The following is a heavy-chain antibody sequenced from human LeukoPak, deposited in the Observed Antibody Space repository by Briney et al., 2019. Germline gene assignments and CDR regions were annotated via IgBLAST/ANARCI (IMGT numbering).Heavy chain of an antibody. CDR3: ARPLGGYFDY. V-gene: IGHV3-48*04. J-gene: IGHJ4*02. Sequence: GGSLRLSCAASGFTFNTYTMSWVRQAPGKGLEWVSGIIGSGKTTFYANSVKGRFTISRDNAKNSLYLQMNSLRAEDTAVYYCARPLGGYFDYWGQGTLVTVSS. CDR2: IIGSGKTT. D-gene: IGHD3-16*01. CDR1: GFTFNTYT.